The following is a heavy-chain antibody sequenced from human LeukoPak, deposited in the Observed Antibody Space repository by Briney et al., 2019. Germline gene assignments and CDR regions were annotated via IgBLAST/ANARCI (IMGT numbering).Heavy chain of an antibody. CDR1: GFTFSSYG. D-gene: IGHD3-10*01. J-gene: IGHJ3*02. CDR2: TRNKVNSYTT. CDR3: TSGWRGVSLWDAFDI. Sequence: GGSLRLSCAASGFTFSSYGMHWVRQAPGKGLEWVGRTRNKVNSYTTEYAASVKGRFTISRDDSKNSLYLQMSGLKTEDTAVYYCTSGWRGVSLWDAFDIWGQGTMVTVSS. V-gene: IGHV3-72*01.